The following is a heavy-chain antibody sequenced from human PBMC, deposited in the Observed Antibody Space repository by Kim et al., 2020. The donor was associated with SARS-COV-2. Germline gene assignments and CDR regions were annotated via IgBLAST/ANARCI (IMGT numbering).Heavy chain of an antibody. D-gene: IGHD2-15*01. CDR2: ISGSGGST. V-gene: IGHV3-23*01. J-gene: IGHJ5*02. Sequence: GGSLRLSCAASGFTFSSYAMSWVRQAPGKGLEWVSAISGSGGSTYYADSVKGRFTISRDNSKNTLYLQMNSLRAEDTAVYYCAKAAPVFPGSPVVAATLSWVGLDPWGQGTLVTVSS. CDR1: GFTFSSYA. CDR3: AKAAPVFPGSPVVAATLSWVGLDP.